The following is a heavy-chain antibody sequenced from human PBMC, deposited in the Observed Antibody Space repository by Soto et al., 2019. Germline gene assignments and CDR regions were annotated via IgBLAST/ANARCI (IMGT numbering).Heavy chain of an antibody. CDR1: GFSFGDSA. CDR3: AVTDLPFRPLTEPTENGMDV. D-gene: IGHD3-3*02. V-gene: IGHV1-58*01. CDR2: IVVVNGNT. J-gene: IGHJ6*02. Sequence: ELVQSGPEAREPGTSVKVSCRASGFSFGDSAVQWVRQGRGQRLEWIGWIVVVNGNTNYAQKFEGRVNLTRDASTSTSHMELTSLSSEDTAVYFCAVTDLPFRPLTEPTENGMDVWGQGTTVTVSS.